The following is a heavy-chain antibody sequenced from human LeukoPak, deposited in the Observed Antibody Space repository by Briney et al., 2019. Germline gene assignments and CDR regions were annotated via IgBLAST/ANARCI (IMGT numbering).Heavy chain of an antibody. J-gene: IGHJ4*02. CDR1: GFTSSRYW. D-gene: IGHD3-10*01. Sequence: GGSLRLSCAASGFTSSRYWMSWVRQAPGKGLEWVANIKEDGSEKYYVYYVKGRFTISRDNADNSLYLQMNSLRDEDTGVYHCAREGWFGELLTHPFDSWGQGTLVTVSS. CDR2: IKEDGSEK. CDR3: AREGWFGELLTHPFDS. V-gene: IGHV3-7*01.